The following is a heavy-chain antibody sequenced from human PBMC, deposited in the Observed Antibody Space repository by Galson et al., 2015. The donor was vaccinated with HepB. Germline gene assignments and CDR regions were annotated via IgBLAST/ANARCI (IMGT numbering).Heavy chain of an antibody. CDR1: GYTFTGYY. Sequence: SVKVSCKASGYTFTGYYMHWVRQAPGQGLEWMGWINPNSGGTNYAQKFQGRVTMTRDTSISTAYMELSRLRSDDTAVYYCARSKCSSTSCLFDYWGQGTLVTVSS. CDR3: ARSKCSSTSCLFDY. CDR2: INPNSGGT. J-gene: IGHJ4*02. V-gene: IGHV1-2*02. D-gene: IGHD2-2*01.